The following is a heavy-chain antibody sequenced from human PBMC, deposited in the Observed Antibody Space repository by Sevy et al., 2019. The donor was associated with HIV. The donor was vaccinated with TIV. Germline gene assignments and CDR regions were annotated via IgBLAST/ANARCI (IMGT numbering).Heavy chain of an antibody. V-gene: IGHV3-23*01. Sequence: GGSLRLSCAASGFSFTNYAISWVRQAPGKGLEWVSVITSDGYSTYYADSVKGRFTITRDYSKNTVFLQINSLRAEDAAVYYWAKEKHYDSSYAMDVWGQGTTVTVSS. J-gene: IGHJ6*02. CDR1: GFSFTNYA. CDR3: AKEKHYDSSYAMDV. D-gene: IGHD3-22*01. CDR2: ITSDGYST.